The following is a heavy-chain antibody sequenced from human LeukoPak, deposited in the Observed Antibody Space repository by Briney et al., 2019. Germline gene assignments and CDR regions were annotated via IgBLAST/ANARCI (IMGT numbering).Heavy chain of an antibody. D-gene: IGHD6-6*01. CDR2: IHRRGST. CDR1: GHSFSSDSC. J-gene: IGHJ5*02. Sequence: SETLSLTCAVSGHSFSSDSCRGCLRQPGERGQECIGIIHRRGSTFYNPSHKSRVTSSNATSKNHISLNVNSVTAADTAVYYCARASRPSKSWFDPWGQGTVVTVSS. V-gene: IGHV4-38-2*01. CDR3: ARASRPSKSWFDP.